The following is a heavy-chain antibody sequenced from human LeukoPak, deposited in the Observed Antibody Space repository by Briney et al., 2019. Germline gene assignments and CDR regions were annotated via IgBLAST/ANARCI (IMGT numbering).Heavy chain of an antibody. D-gene: IGHD1-26*01. Sequence: NPSETLSLTCTVSGGSISRANSYWGWIRQPPGKGLEWIGEINHSGSTNYNPSLKSRVTISVDTSKNQFSLKLSSVTAADTAVYYCARAPIQWELRKTTPTSIRRGINFDYWGQGTLVTVSS. CDR3: ARAPIQWELRKTTPTSIRRGINFDY. CDR1: GGSISRANSY. J-gene: IGHJ4*02. V-gene: IGHV4-39*07. CDR2: INHSGST.